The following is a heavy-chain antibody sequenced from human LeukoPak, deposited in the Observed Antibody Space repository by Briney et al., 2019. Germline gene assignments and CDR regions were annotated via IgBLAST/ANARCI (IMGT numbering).Heavy chain of an antibody. CDR2: ISSSSSYI. D-gene: IGHD2-2*01. Sequence: GGSLRLSCAASGFTFSSYSMNWVRQAPGKGLEWVSSISSSSSYIYYADSVKGRFTISRDNAKNSLYLQMNSLRAEDTAVYYCARDGMYCSSTSCYWRDKYYYYGMDVWGKGTTVTVSS. CDR1: GFTFSSYS. V-gene: IGHV3-21*01. CDR3: ARDGMYCSSTSCYWRDKYYYYGMDV. J-gene: IGHJ6*04.